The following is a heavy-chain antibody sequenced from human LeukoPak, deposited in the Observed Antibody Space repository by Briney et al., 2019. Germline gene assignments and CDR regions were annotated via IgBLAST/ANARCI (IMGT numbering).Heavy chain of an antibody. CDR2: IYHSGST. V-gene: IGHV4-30-2*01. J-gene: IGHJ3*02. CDR1: GGSISSGGYS. D-gene: IGHD3-22*01. CDR3: ARARVEYYYDSSGYSPRAFDI. Sequence: SETLSLTCAVSGGSISSGGYSWSWIRQPPGKGLEWIGYIYHSGSTYYNPSLKSRVTISVDRSKNQFSLKLSSVTAADTAVYYCARARVEYYYDSSGYSPRAFDIWGQGTMVTVSS.